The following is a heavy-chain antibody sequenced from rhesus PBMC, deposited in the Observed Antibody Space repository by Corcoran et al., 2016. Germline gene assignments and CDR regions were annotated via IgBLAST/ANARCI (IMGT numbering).Heavy chain of an antibody. V-gene: IGHV2S1*01. CDR1: GFSLSTSGMG. J-gene: IGHJ6*01. CDR3: ARVTVTTPHYGLDS. Sequence: QVTLKESGPALVKPTQTLTLTCTFSGFSLSTSGMGVGWIRQPPGKALEWLASIYWDDDKYYSPSLKSRLTISKDTSKNQVVLPMTNMDPVDTATYYCARVTVTTPHYGLDSWGQGVVVTVSS. D-gene: IGHD4-23*01. CDR2: IYWDDDK.